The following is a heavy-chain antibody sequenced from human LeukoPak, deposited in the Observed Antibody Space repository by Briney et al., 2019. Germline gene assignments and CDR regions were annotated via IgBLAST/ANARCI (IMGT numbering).Heavy chain of an antibody. J-gene: IGHJ4*02. CDR1: GFTFSSYD. CDR2: IGTTGDT. V-gene: IGHV3-13*01. CDR3: ARSFYGDYPY. Sequence: QPGGSLRLSCAASGFTFSSYDMHWVRHVTGKGLEWVSSIGTTGDTHYAVSVKGRFTISRENAKNSLYLQMSSLSAGDTAVYYCARSFYGDYPYWGQGTLVTVSS. D-gene: IGHD4-17*01.